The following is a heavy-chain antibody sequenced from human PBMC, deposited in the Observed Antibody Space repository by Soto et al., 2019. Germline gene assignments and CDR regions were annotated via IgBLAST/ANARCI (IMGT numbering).Heavy chain of an antibody. J-gene: IGHJ5*02. CDR3: AKAPRSIAAAGPNWLDP. CDR2: ISYDGSNK. V-gene: IGHV3-30*18. D-gene: IGHD6-13*01. CDR1: GFTFSSYG. Sequence: GGSLRLSCAASGFTFSSYGMHWVRQAPGKGLEWVAVISYDGSNKYYADSVKGRFTISRDNSKNTLYLQMNSLRAEDTAVYYCAKAPRSIAAAGPNWLDPWGQGTPVTVYS.